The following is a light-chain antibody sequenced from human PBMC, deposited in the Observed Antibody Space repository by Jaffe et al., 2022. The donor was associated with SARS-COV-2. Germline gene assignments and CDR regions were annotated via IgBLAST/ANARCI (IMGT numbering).Light chain of an antibody. Sequence: DIVLTQSPGTLYLSPGERATLSCRASQTIAGSYLAWYQQKPGQAPRLLISGASSRATGIPDRFSASGSGTDFTLTISRLEPEDFAVYYCQRYGSSPPFTFGPGTKVDI. J-gene: IGKJ3*01. CDR3: QRYGSSPPFT. CDR2: GAS. CDR1: QTIAGSY. V-gene: IGKV3-20*01.